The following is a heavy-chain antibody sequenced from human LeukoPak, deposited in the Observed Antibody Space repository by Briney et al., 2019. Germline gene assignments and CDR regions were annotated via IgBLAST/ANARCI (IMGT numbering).Heavy chain of an antibody. J-gene: IGHJ4*02. Sequence: SETLSLTCTVSGGSISPYFWSWMRQTPGKGLEWIGYISYTGSTNYNPALKSRVTISVDTSKNQFSLQLTSVTAEDTAVYYCASRLIGYGSGSVDYWGQGTLVTVSS. CDR3: ASRLIGYGSGSVDY. CDR1: GGSISPYF. V-gene: IGHV4-59*01. CDR2: ISYTGST. D-gene: IGHD3-10*01.